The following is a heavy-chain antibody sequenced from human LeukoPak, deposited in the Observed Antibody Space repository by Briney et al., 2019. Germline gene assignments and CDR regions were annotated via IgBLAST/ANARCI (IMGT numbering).Heavy chain of an antibody. CDR3: ARERYGLWYFDL. CDR2: INPNSGGT. Sequence: ASVKVSCKASGYTFTGYYMHWVRQAPGQGLEWMGWINPNSGGTSYAQKFRGRVTMTRDTSTSTAFMELSSLRSDDTAVYYCARERYGLWYFDLWGRGTLVTVSS. D-gene: IGHD1-1*01. J-gene: IGHJ2*01. V-gene: IGHV1-2*02. CDR1: GYTFTGYY.